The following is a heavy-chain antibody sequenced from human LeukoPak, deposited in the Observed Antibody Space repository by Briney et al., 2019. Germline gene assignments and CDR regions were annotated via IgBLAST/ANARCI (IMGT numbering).Heavy chain of an antibody. V-gene: IGHV5-51*01. CDR3: ARMYTTYSSSYPPYYFDY. CDR1: GYSFTSYW. Sequence: GESLKISCKGSGYSFTSYWIGWVRQMPGKGLEWMGIIYPGDSDTRYSPSFQGQVTISADKSISTAYVQWSSLKASDTAVYYCARMYTTYSSSYPPYYFDYWGQGTLVTVSS. D-gene: IGHD6-13*01. J-gene: IGHJ4*02. CDR2: IYPGDSDT.